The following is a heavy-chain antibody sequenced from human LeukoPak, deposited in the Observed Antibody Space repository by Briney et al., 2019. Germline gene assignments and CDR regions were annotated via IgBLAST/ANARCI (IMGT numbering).Heavy chain of an antibody. D-gene: IGHD6-19*01. CDR2: ISAYNGNT. J-gene: IGHJ6*02. CDR3: ARDSSGWSARPYYYYGMDV. CDR1: GYTFTSYG. Sequence: ASVKVSCKASGYTFTSYGISWVRQAPGQGLEWMGWISAYNGNTNYAQKLQGRVTMTTDTSTSTAYMELRSLRSDDTAVYHCARDSSGWSARPYYYYGMDVWGQGTTVTVSS. V-gene: IGHV1-18*01.